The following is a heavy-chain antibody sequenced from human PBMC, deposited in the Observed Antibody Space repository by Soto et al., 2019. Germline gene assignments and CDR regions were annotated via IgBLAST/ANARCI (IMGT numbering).Heavy chain of an antibody. V-gene: IGHV1-8*01. J-gene: IGHJ4*02. CDR2: MNPNSGNS. Sequence: ASVKVSCKASGYTFTNSDINWVRQATGQGLEWVGWMNPNSGNSGCAQKFQGRVTMTRNTSISTAYMELSSLRSEDTAVYYCARAAYYYESSGYYPGDYWGQGTLVTVSS. CDR3: ARAAYYYESSGYYPGDY. CDR1: GYTFTNSD. D-gene: IGHD3-22*01.